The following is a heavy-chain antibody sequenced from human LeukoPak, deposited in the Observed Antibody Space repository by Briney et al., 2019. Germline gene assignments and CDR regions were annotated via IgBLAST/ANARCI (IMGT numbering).Heavy chain of an antibody. V-gene: IGHV3-23*01. Sequence: PGGSLTLSCAASGFIFSSYAMSWVRQAAGKGLEWVSAISGTGGSTYYADSVKGRFTISRDNSKNPLYLQMNSLRAEDTAVYYCASLSGAYYYDSSGYLDWGQGTLVTVSS. CDR2: ISGTGGST. J-gene: IGHJ4*02. CDR3: ASLSGAYYYDSSGYLD. CDR1: GFIFSSYA. D-gene: IGHD3-22*01.